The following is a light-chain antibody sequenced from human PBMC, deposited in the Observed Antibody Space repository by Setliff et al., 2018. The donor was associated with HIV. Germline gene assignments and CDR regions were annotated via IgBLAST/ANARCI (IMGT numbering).Light chain of an antibody. CDR2: EVT. CDR3: SAFTYSRTWV. V-gene: IGLV2-14*01. J-gene: IGLJ3*02. Sequence: ALSQPASVSGSPGQSITISCTGTTNDIGAYNFVSWYQHHAGTAPKLIIYEVTNRPSGVSNRFSGSKSGHMASLTISGLQAEDEADYFCSAFTYSRTWVFGGGTKVTVL. CDR1: TNDIGAYNF.